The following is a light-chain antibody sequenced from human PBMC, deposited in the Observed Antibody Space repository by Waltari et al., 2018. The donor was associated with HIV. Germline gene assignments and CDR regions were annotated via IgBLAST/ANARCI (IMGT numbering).Light chain of an antibody. CDR3: GTWDDSLNGHWV. J-gene: IGLJ3*02. Sequence: QSVLTQPPSVSAAPGQTVTISCSGSISNVGTNYVSWYQQLPRTAPKLRIYDNDERPAGIPDRVSGCRSGTSAALDITGLQTGDEADYYCGTWDDSLNGHWVFGGGTKVTVL. CDR1: ISNVGTNY. CDR2: DND. V-gene: IGLV1-51*01.